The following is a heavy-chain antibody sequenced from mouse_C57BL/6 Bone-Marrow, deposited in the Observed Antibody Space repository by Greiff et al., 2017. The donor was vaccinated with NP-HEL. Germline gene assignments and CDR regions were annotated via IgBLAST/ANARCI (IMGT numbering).Heavy chain of an antibody. Sequence: QVQLQQSGPELVKPGASVKISCKASGYTFTDYYINWVKQRPGQGLEWIGWIFPGGGSTYYNEKFKGKATLTVDKSSSTAYILLSSLTSALSAVYFSARSTSYYGSSTWFAYWGQGTLVTVSA. CDR2: IFPGGGST. CDR1: GYTFTDYY. V-gene: IGHV1-75*01. CDR3: ARSTSYYGSSTWFAY. D-gene: IGHD1-1*01. J-gene: IGHJ3*01.